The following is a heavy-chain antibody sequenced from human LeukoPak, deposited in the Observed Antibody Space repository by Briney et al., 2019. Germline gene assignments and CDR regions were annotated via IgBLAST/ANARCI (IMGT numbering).Heavy chain of an antibody. CDR3: AGTMGPFDY. CDR1: GGSISSSSYY. J-gene: IGHJ4*02. D-gene: IGHD1-26*01. CDR2: IYTSGST. Sequence: SETLSLTCTVSGGSISSSSYYWSWIRQPAGKGLEWIGRIYTSGSTNYNPSLKSRVTISVDTSKNQFSLKLSSVTAADTAVYYCAGTMGPFDYWGQGTLVTVSS. V-gene: IGHV4-61*02.